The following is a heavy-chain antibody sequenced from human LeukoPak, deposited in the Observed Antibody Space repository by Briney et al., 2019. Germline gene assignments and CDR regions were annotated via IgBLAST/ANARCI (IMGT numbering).Heavy chain of an antibody. CDR3: ARESYYDSSGYPNWFDP. J-gene: IGHJ5*02. V-gene: IGHV1-2*02. Sequence: GASVKVSCKASGYTFTGYYMHWVRQAPGQGLEWMGWINPNSGGTNYAQKFQGGVTMTRDTSISTAYMELSRLRSDDTAVYYCARESYYDSSGYPNWFDPWGQGTLVTVSS. D-gene: IGHD3-22*01. CDR2: INPNSGGT. CDR1: GYTFTGYY.